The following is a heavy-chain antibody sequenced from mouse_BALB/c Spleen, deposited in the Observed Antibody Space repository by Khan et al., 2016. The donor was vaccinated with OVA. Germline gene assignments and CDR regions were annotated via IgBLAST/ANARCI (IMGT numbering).Heavy chain of an antibody. CDR1: GFSFSSYS. Sequence: EVELVESGGDLVRPGGSLKLSCAASGFSFSSYSMSWVRQTPDKRLEWVATISSGGDYTYYPDSVKGRFTISRENAKNTLYLHLSSLKSEDTAIYYCASHLTGSFAYWGQGTLVTVSA. J-gene: IGHJ3*01. CDR3: ASHLTGSFAY. V-gene: IGHV5-6*01. CDR2: ISSGGDYT. D-gene: IGHD4-1*01.